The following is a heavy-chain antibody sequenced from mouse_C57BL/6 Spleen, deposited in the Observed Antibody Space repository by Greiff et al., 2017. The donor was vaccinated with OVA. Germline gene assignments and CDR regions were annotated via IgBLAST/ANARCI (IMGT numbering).Heavy chain of an antibody. D-gene: IGHD2-2*01. CDR3: ARGGLYYAMDY. CDR1: GYAFSSSW. Sequence: VKLMESGPELVKPGASVKISCKASGYAFSSSWMNWVKQRPGKGLEWIGRIYPGDGDTNYNGKFKGKATLTADKSSSTAYMQLSSLTSEDSAVYFCARGGLYYAMDYWGQGTSVTVSS. CDR2: IYPGDGDT. V-gene: IGHV1-82*01. J-gene: IGHJ4*01.